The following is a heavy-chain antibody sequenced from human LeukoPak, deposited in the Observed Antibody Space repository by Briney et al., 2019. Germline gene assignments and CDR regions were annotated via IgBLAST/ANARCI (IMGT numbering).Heavy chain of an antibody. V-gene: IGHV3-7*01. CDR1: GLRFSRGG. J-gene: IGHJ4*02. CDR2: IKQDGSEK. Sequence: GGSLRLSCKAPGLRFSRGGMHWIRQAPGKGLEWVANIKQDGSEKYYVDSVKGRFTISRDNAKNSLYLQMNSLRAEDTAVYYCGRLPYNYYDSSGYYQYLYFDYWGQGTLVTVSS. D-gene: IGHD3-22*01. CDR3: GRLPYNYYDSSGYYQYLYFDY.